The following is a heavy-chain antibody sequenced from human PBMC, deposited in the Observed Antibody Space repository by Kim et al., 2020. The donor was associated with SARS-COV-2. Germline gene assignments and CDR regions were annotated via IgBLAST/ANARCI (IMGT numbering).Heavy chain of an antibody. CDR3: AKDVVLGAFDI. D-gene: IGHD2-15*01. V-gene: IGHV3-23*01. CDR2: T. Sequence: TYYADSVKGRFTISRDNSNNTLYLQMNSLRAEDTAVYYCAKDVVLGAFDIWGQGTMVTVSS. J-gene: IGHJ3*02.